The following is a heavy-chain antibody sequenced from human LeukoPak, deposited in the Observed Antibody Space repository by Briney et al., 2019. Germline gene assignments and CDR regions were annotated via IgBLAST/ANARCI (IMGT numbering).Heavy chain of an antibody. V-gene: IGHV3-53*01. D-gene: IGHD3-22*01. CDR2: IYSGGST. CDR3: ARDYYDSSGYRHDAFDI. Sequence: PGGSLRLSCAASGFTVSSNYMSWGRQAPGKGLEWVSVIYSGGSTYYADSVKGRFTISRDNSKNTLYLQMNSLRAEDTAVYYCARDYYDSSGYRHDAFDIWGQGTMVTVSS. CDR1: GFTVSSNY. J-gene: IGHJ3*02.